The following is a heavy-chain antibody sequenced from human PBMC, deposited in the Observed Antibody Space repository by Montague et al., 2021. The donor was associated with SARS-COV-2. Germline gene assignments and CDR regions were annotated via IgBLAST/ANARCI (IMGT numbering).Heavy chain of an antibody. V-gene: IGHV6-1*01. D-gene: IGHD6-13*01. J-gene: IGHJ4*02. CDR3: ARYPRYIFSWSFDY. CDR2: N. Sequence: NDYAVSVKSRMTISPDTSQNQFSLQPGSVTPEDRAVYYCARYPRYIFSWSFDYWGQGTLVTVSS.